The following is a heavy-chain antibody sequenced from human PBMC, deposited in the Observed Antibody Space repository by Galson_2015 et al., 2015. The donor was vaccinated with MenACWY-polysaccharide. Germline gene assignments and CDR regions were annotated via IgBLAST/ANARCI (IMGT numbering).Heavy chain of an antibody. CDR2: IKKDGSEK. Sequence: SLRLSCAASGFTFSTYWMTWVRQAPGKGLEWVANIKKDGSEKYYVASVRGRFTISRENAKNSLYLQMNSLRVDDTAVYYCARGHYGMDVWGQGTTVTVS. V-gene: IGHV3-7*01. CDR3: ARGHYGMDV. J-gene: IGHJ6*02. CDR1: GFTFSTYW.